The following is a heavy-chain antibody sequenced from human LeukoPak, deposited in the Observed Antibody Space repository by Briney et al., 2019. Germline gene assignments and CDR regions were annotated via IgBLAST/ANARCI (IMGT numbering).Heavy chain of an antibody. V-gene: IGHV4-30-4*01. CDR3: ARDGFGIT. J-gene: IGHJ3*01. D-gene: IGHD3-10*01. Sequence: SETLSLTCTVSGGSTSSGDYYWSWIRQPPGKGLEWIAYIYHSGSTYYNPSLKSRVTISVDTSKNQFSLKLSSVTAADTAVYYCARDGFGITWGQGTMVTVSS. CDR1: GGSTSSGDYY. CDR2: IYHSGST.